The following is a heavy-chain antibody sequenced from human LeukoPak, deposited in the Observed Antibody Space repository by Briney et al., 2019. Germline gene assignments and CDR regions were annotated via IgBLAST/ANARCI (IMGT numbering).Heavy chain of an antibody. Sequence: GGSLRLSCAASGFTVSSNYMSWVRQAPGKGLEWGSVIYSGGSTYYADSVKGRFTISRDNSKNTLYLQMNSLRAEDTAVYYCARDDAYDSSPWAFDIWGQGTMVTVSS. V-gene: IGHV3-53*01. D-gene: IGHD3-22*01. CDR2: IYSGGST. CDR3: ARDDAYDSSPWAFDI. J-gene: IGHJ3*02. CDR1: GFTVSSNY.